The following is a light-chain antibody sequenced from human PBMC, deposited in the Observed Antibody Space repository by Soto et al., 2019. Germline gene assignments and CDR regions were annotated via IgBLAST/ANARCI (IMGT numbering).Light chain of an antibody. J-gene: IGKJ4*01. CDR2: GAS. V-gene: IGKV3-15*01. Sequence: EIVMTQSPATLSVSPGERATLSCRASQSVSSNLAWYQQKPGQAPRLLIYGASTRATEVPASFSGSGSGTEFTLTISSLEPKDFAVYFCQQYNNWPLTFGGGTKVEIK. CDR1: QSVSSN. CDR3: QQYNNWPLT.